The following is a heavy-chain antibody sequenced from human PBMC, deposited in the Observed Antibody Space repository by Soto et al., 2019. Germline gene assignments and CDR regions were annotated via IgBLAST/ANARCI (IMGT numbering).Heavy chain of an antibody. V-gene: IGHV3-23*01. CDR1: GFTFSSYS. CDR3: ARESEDLTSNFDY. CDR2: ISGSGGST. J-gene: IGHJ4*02. Sequence: PGGSLRLSCAASGFTFSSYSMSLVRQAPGKGLEWVAAISGSGGSTYYADSGKGRFTISRDNSKNTLYLQMNSLRAEDTAVYYCARESEDLTSNFDYWGQGTLVTVSS.